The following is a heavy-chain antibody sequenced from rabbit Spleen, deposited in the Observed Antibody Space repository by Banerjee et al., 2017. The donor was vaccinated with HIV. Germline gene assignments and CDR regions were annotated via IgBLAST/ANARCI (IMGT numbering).Heavy chain of an antibody. J-gene: IGHJ4*01. CDR1: GFSFNSGYD. CDR3: ARGAWSNDYIDGVFNL. Sequence: QSLEESGGGLVKPGASLTLTCKASGFSFNSGYDMCWVRQAPGKGLEWIACMDAGSSGSTYYASWAKGRFTISKTSSTTVTLQMTSLTAADTATYFCARGAWSNDYIDGVFNLWGPGTLVTVS. CDR2: MDAGSSGST. V-gene: IGHV1S40*01. D-gene: IGHD2-1*01.